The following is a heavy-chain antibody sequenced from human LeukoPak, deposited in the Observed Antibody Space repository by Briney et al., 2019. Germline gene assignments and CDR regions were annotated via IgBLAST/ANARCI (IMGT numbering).Heavy chain of an antibody. V-gene: IGHV3-21*01. CDR1: GFTFSSYS. CDR2: ISSSSSYI. D-gene: IGHD4-11*01. J-gene: IGHJ4*02. Sequence: GGSLRLSCAASGFTFSSYSMNWVRQAPGKGLEWVSSISSSSSYIYYADSVKGRFAISRDNAKNSLYLQMNSLRAEDTAVYYCARDPHSNYGYWGQGTLVTVSS. CDR3: ARDPHSNYGY.